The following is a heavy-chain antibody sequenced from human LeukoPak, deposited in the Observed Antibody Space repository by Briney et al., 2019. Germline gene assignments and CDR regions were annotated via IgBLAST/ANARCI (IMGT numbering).Heavy chain of an antibody. CDR1: GFTFIDYW. V-gene: IGHV3-7*01. D-gene: IGHD3-16*02. J-gene: IGHJ4*02. CDR3: ARDQVGGGYLY. CDR2: IKTDGSDK. Sequence: GGSLRLSCAASGFTFIDYWMSWVRQAPGKGLEWVANIKTDGSDKHYVDSVTGRFTISRDNAKNSLFLQMNSLGVEDTAVYYCARDQVGGGYLYWGQGTLVTVSS.